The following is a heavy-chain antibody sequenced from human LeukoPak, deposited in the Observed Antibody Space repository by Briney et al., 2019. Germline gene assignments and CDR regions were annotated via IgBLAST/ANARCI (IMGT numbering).Heavy chain of an antibody. D-gene: IGHD3-10*01. V-gene: IGHV1-69*13. CDR2: IIPIFGTA. CDR1: GGTFSSYA. Sequence: SVKVSCTASGGTFSSYAISWVRQAPGQGLEWMGGIIPIFGTANYAQKFQGRVTITADESTSTAYMELSSLRSEDTAVYYCAREGAYGSGSYYTGNDYWGQGTLVTVSS. CDR3: AREGAYGSGSYYTGNDY. J-gene: IGHJ4*02.